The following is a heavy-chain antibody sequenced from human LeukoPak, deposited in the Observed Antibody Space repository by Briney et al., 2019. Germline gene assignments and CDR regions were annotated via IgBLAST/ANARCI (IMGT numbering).Heavy chain of an antibody. V-gene: IGHV3-66*01. Sequence: GGSLRLSCAASGFTVSSNYMSWVRQAPGKGLEWVSVIYSGGSTYYADSVKGRFTISRDNSKNTLYLQMNSLRAEDTAVYYCARVLLGELYFDYWGQGTLVTVSS. CDR1: GFTVSSNY. D-gene: IGHD3-16*01. CDR3: ARVLLGELYFDY. J-gene: IGHJ4*02. CDR2: IYSGGST.